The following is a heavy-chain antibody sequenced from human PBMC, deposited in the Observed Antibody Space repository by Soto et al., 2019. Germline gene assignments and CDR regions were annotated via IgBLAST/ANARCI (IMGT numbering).Heavy chain of an antibody. V-gene: IGHV1-69*06. J-gene: IGHJ6*02. D-gene: IGHD1-26*01. CDR3: ATKRMGRARPTSSMDV. CDR1: GGTFSSYA. Sequence: SVKVSCKASGGTFSSYAISWVRQAPGQGLEWMGGIIPIFGTANYAQKFQGRVTITADKSTSTAYMELSSLRSEDTAVYYCATKRMGRARPTSSMDVWGQGTTVTVSS. CDR2: IIPIFGTA.